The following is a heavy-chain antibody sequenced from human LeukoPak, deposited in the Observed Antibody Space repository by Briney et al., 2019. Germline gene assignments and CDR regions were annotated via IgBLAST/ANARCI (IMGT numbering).Heavy chain of an antibody. J-gene: IGHJ4*02. Sequence: PGGTLRLSCAASGFTFSSYAMRWVRQATGKGLEWVSVISCSGGSKYYADAVKGRFTISRDNSKNTLYLQMNSLRAEDTAVYYCAKDSSSSPFSYWGQGTLVTVSS. CDR2: ISCSGGSK. CDR1: GFTFSSYA. V-gene: IGHV3-23*01. D-gene: IGHD6-13*01. CDR3: AKDSSSSPFSY.